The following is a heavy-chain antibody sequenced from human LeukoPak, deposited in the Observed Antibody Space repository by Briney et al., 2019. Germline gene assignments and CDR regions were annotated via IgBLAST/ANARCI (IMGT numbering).Heavy chain of an antibody. CDR1: GFTFSSYW. J-gene: IGHJ4*02. CDR3: ARGNRRFGEYALYYFDY. V-gene: IGHV3-7*01. CDR2: IKKDGSEK. D-gene: IGHD3-10*01. Sequence: GGSLRLSCAASGFTFSSYWMSWVRQAPGKGLEWVANIKKDGSEKYYVDSVKGRFTISRDNAKNSLYLQMNSLRAEDTAVYYCARGNRRFGEYALYYFDYWGQGTLVTVSS.